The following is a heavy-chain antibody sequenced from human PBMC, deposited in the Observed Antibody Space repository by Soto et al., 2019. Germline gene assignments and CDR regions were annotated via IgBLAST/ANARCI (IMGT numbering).Heavy chain of an antibody. Sequence: QVQLVQSGAEVKKPGASVKVSCKASGYTFTSYDINWVRQATGQGLEWMGWMNPNSGNTGYAQKFQGRVTMTRNTSISRGYMELSSLRSEDAAVHYCERRAGYNSIAFDIWGQGTMVTVSS. J-gene: IGHJ3*02. V-gene: IGHV1-8*01. CDR3: ERRAGYNSIAFDI. CDR2: MNPNSGNT. D-gene: IGHD5-12*01. CDR1: GYTFTSYD.